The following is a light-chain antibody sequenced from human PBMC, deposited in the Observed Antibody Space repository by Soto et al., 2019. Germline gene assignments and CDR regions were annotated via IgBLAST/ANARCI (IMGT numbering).Light chain of an antibody. Sequence: QSVLTQPASVSGSPGQSITISCTGTSSDVGSYNLVSCYQHHPGKAPKLMIYEVSKRPSGVSNRFSGSKSGNTASLTISGLQAEDEADYYCCSYAGSSTFPYVFGTGTKLTVL. J-gene: IGLJ1*01. CDR1: SSDVGSYNL. CDR2: EVS. CDR3: CSYAGSSTFPYV. V-gene: IGLV2-23*02.